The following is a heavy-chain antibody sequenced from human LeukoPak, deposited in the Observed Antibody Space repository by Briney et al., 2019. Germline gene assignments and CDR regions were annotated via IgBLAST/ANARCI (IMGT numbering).Heavy chain of an antibody. D-gene: IGHD1-1*01. CDR3: AKDNSHWLFDY. J-gene: IGHJ4*02. CDR1: GFTFSKYD. V-gene: IGHV3-30*18. Sequence: PGGSLRLSCAASGFTFSKYDMHWVRQAPGKGLEWVAVISYDGSNKYYVDSVKGRFTISRDNSKNTLYLQMNTLRAEDTSFYYCAKDNSHWLFDYWGRGTLVTVSS. CDR2: ISYDGSNK.